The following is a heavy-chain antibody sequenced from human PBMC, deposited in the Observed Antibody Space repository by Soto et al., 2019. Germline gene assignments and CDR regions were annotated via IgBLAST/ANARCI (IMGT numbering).Heavy chain of an antibody. D-gene: IGHD2-21*02. CDR3: ARDLTISRVVVTAINGY. CDR1: GYTFTSYG. J-gene: IGHJ4*02. Sequence: ASVNVSCKAAGYTFTSYGISLVRQAPRQGLEWMGWISAYNGNTNYAQKLQGRVTMTTDTSTSTAYMELRSLRSDDTAVYYCARDLTISRVVVTAINGYWGQGTLVTVSS. V-gene: IGHV1-18*01. CDR2: ISAYNGNT.